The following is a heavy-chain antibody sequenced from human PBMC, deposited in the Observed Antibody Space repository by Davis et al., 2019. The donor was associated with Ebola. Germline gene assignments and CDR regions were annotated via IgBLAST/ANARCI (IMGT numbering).Heavy chain of an antibody. CDR2: INPSGGST. Sequence: AASVKVSCKASGYTFTSYYMHWVRQAPGQGLEWMGIINPSGGSTSYAQKFQGRVTMTRDTSASTAYMELSSLRSEDTAVYYCARDKYGDYEDYWGQGTLVTVSS. D-gene: IGHD4-17*01. J-gene: IGHJ4*02. CDR3: ARDKYGDYEDY. CDR1: GYTFTSYY. V-gene: IGHV1-46*01.